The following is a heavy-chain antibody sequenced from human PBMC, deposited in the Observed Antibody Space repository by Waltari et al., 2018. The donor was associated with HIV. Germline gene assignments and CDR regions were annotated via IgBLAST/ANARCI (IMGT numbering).Heavy chain of an antibody. CDR3: ARDKEDGYYYGSGSYRLDP. Sequence: QVQLVQSGAEVKKPGSSVKVSCKASGGTFSSYAISWVRQAPGQGLEWMGGIIPIFGTANHAQKCQGRVTITADESTSTAYMELSSLRSEDTAVYYCARDKEDGYYYGSGSYRLDPWGQGTLVTVSS. CDR1: GGTFSSYA. D-gene: IGHD3-10*01. V-gene: IGHV1-69*01. CDR2: IIPIFGTA. J-gene: IGHJ5*02.